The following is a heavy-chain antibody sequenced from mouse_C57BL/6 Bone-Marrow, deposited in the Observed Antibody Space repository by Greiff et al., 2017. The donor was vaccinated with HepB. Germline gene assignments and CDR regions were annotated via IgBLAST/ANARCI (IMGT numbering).Heavy chain of an antibody. CDR3: TTGTGYFDY. D-gene: IGHD3-3*01. J-gene: IGHJ2*01. V-gene: IGHV14-4*01. Sequence: EVQLQQSGAELVRPGASVKLSCTASGFNIKDDYMHWVKQRPEQGLEWIGWIDPENGDTEYASKFQGKATITADTSSNTAYLQLSSLTSEDTAVHYCTTGTGYFDYWGQGTTLTVSS. CDR1: GFNIKDDY. CDR2: IDPENGDT.